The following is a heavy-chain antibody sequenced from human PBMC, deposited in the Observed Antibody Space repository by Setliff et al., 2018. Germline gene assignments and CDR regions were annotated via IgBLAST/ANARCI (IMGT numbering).Heavy chain of an antibody. CDR1: GGSISSSSYY. CDR3: ARILGYCSGGSCYVPY. D-gene: IGHD2-15*01. Sequence: PSETLSLTCTVSGGSISSSSYYWGWIRQPPGKGLEWIGSIYYSGSTYYNPSLKSRVTISVDTSKNQFSLKLSSVTAADTVMYYCARILGYCSGGSCYVPYWGQGTLVTVSS. J-gene: IGHJ4*02. V-gene: IGHV4-39*07. CDR2: IYYSGST.